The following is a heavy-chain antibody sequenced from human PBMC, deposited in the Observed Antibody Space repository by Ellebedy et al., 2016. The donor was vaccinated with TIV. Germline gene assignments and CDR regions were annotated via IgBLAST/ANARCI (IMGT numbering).Heavy chain of an antibody. CDR2: INHSGST. CDR1: GGSFSGYY. V-gene: IGHV4-34*01. Sequence: MPSETLSLTCAVYGGSFSGYYWSWIRQPPGKGLEWIGEINHSGSTNYNPSLKSRVTISVDTSKNQFSIKLSSVTAADTAVYYCARDWPLDYYYGMDVWGQGTTVTVSS. J-gene: IGHJ6*02. CDR3: ARDWPLDYYYGMDV.